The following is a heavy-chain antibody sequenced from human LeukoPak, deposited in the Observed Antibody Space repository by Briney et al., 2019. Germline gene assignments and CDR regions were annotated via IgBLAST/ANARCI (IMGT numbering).Heavy chain of an antibody. CDR3: ARAGRGSSGLI. CDR2: INHSGST. D-gene: IGHD6-6*01. CDR1: GGSFSGYY. Sequence: TSETLSLTCAVYGGSFSGYYWSWIRQPPGKGLEWIGEINHSGSTNYNPSLKSRVTISVDTSKNQFSLTLSSVTAADTAVYYCARAGRGSSGLIWGQGTLVTVSS. V-gene: IGHV4-34*01. J-gene: IGHJ4*02.